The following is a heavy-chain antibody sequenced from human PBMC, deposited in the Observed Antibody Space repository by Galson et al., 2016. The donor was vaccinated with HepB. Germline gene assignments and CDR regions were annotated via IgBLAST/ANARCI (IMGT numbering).Heavy chain of an antibody. CDR1: GYTFTNYV. Sequence: SVKVSCKASGYTFTNYVLHWVRQAPGQRLEWMGCINAGNGNTKSSQTFQDRITITRGTSASTVYVEVSSLRSEDTAVYYCASALMAVAWFDFWGQGTLVTVSS. D-gene: IGHD6-19*01. CDR3: ASALMAVAWFDF. CDR2: INAGNGNT. V-gene: IGHV1-3*01. J-gene: IGHJ4*02.